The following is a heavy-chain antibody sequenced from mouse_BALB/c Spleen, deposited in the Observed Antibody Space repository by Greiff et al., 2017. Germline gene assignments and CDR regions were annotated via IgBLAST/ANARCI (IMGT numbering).Heavy chain of an antibody. CDR1: GYAFTSYN. D-gene: IGHD2-4*01. CDR2: IDPYNGGT. J-gene: IGHJ4*01. V-gene: IGHV1S135*01. CDR3: ARGDYDYDEEIRYAMDY. Sequence: VQLQQSGPELVKPGASVKVSCKASGYAFTSYNMYWVKQSHGKSLEWIGYIDPYNGGTSYNQKFKGKATLTVDKSSSTAYMHLNSLTSEDSAVYYCARGDYDYDEEIRYAMDYWGQGTSVTVSS.